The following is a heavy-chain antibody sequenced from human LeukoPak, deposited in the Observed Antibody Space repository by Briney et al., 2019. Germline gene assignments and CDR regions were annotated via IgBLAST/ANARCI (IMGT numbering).Heavy chain of an antibody. CDR3: ASRPRDAAALDY. CDR1: GFTFSSYA. Sequence: HPGGSLRLSCAASGFTFSSYAMSWVRQAPGKGLEWVSVIYSDDSTYYADSVKGRFTISRDYSKNTLNLQMNSLRAEDTAVYYCASRPRDAAALDYWGQGTLVTVSS. CDR2: IYSDDST. V-gene: IGHV3-53*01. J-gene: IGHJ4*02. D-gene: IGHD6-13*01.